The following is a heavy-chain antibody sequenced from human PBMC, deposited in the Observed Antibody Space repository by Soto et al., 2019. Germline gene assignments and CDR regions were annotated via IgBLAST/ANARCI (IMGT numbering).Heavy chain of an antibody. CDR1: GGSISSYY. CDR2: IYYSGST. CDR3: TRALIGVNWFDP. Sequence: QVQLQESGPVLVKPSETLSLTCTVSGGSISSYYWSWIRQPPGKGLEWIGYIYYSGSTNYNPSLKSRVTISVDTSKNQFSLKLSSVTAADTAVYYCTRALIGVNWFDPWRQGTLVTVSS. V-gene: IGHV4-59*01. J-gene: IGHJ5*02. D-gene: IGHD3-16*01.